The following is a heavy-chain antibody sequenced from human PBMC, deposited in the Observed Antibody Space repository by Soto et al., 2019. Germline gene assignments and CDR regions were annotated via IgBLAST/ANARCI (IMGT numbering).Heavy chain of an antibody. CDR3: GGGRGECYNLYEYYGMDV. Sequence: PETLSLTRAVYGGSFRGYYWSWSRQPPGKGLEWIGEINHSGSTNYNPSLKSRVTISADTSTNQFSLRLSSVTTADPAVYDCGGGRGECYNLYEYYGMDVWGQGTTVTVSS. D-gene: IGHD2-8*01. V-gene: IGHV4-34*01. J-gene: IGHJ6*02. CDR1: GGSFRGYY. CDR2: INHSGST.